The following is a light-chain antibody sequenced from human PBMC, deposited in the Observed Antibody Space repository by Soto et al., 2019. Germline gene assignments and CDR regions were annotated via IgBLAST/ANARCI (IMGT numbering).Light chain of an antibody. CDR2: AAS. CDR1: KTINNY. Sequence: DIQMTQSPSSLSASLGDRFTITCLASKTINNYLNWYRQKPGKAPQVLIYAASNLETGVPSRFSGSGSGTDFTLTISSLQPEDSATYYCQHIYSPPHTFGQGRRLEIK. V-gene: IGKV1-39*01. J-gene: IGKJ5*01. CDR3: QHIYSPPHT.